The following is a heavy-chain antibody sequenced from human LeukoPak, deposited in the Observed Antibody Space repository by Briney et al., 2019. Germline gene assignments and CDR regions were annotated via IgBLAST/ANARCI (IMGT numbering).Heavy chain of an antibody. Sequence: TGGSLRLSCAASEFSVGSNYMTWVRQAPGKGLEWVSLIYSGGSTYYADSVKGRFTISRDKSKNTLYLQMNSLRAEDTAVYYCAKNLDYDFWSGYYPFDYWGQGTLVTVSS. V-gene: IGHV3-66*01. J-gene: IGHJ4*02. CDR1: EFSVGSNY. CDR2: IYSGGST. D-gene: IGHD3-3*01. CDR3: AKNLDYDFWSGYYPFDY.